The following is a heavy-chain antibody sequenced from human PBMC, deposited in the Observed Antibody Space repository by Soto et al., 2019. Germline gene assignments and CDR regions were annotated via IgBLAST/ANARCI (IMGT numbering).Heavy chain of an antibody. V-gene: IGHV1-18*01. CDR3: ATIPLYGDYGY. Sequence: GASVKVSCKASGYTFTSYGISWVRQAPGQGLEWMGCFSADNGKTNYAQKFQGRVTMTEDTSTDTAYMELSSLRSEDTAVYYCATIPLYGDYGYWGQGTLVTVSS. CDR2: FSADNGKT. J-gene: IGHJ4*02. CDR1: GYTFTSYG. D-gene: IGHD4-17*01.